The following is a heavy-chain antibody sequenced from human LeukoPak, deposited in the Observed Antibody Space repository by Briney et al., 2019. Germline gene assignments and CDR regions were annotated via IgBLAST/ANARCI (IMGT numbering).Heavy chain of an antibody. J-gene: IGHJ6*03. CDR3: ARGVVAATFYYYMDV. CDR2: TIPIFGTA. D-gene: IGHD2-15*01. Sequence: ASVKVSCKASGGTFSSYAISWVRQAPGQGLEWMGGTIPIFGTANYAQKFQGRVTITADESTSTAYMELSSLRSEDTAVYYCARGVVAATFYYYMDVWGKGTTVTVSS. V-gene: IGHV1-69*13. CDR1: GGTFSSYA.